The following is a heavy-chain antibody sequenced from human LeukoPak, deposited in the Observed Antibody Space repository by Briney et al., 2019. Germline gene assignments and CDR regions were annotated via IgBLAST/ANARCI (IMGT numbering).Heavy chain of an antibody. D-gene: IGHD3-10*02. CDR2: ISGSGGST. Sequence: GGSLRLSCAASGFTLSRNSMSWVRQSPGEGLEWVSAISGSGGSTYYADSVKGRFTISRDNSKNTLYLQMNSLRAENTAVYYCAKYLFGSYWGQGTLVTASS. J-gene: IGHJ4*02. V-gene: IGHV3-23*01. CDR3: AKYLFGSY. CDR1: GFTLSRNS.